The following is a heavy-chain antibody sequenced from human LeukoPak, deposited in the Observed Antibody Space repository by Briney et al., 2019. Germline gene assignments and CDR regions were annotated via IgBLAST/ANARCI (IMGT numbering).Heavy chain of an antibody. J-gene: IGHJ4*02. CDR2: IYYSGST. CDR3: ARVGWYYDSSGYCYYFDY. D-gene: IGHD3-22*01. CDR1: GCSISSYY. Sequence: PSETLSLTCTVSGCSISSYYWSWIRQPPGKGLEWIGYIYYSGSTNYNPSLESRVTISVDTSKNQFSLKLSSVTAADTAVYYCARVGWYYDSSGYCYYFDYWAREPWSPSPQ. V-gene: IGHV4-59*01.